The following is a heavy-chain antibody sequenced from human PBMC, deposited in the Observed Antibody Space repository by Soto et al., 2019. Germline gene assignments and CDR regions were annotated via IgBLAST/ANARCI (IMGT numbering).Heavy chain of an antibody. Sequence: WVRQAPGKGLEWVAVISYDGSNKYYADSVKGRFTISRDNSKNTLYLQMNSLRAEDTAVYYCAKEKDIVVVPAPGGMDVWGQGTTVTV. V-gene: IGHV3-30*18. J-gene: IGHJ6*02. D-gene: IGHD2-2*01. CDR2: ISYDGSNK. CDR3: AKEKDIVVVPAPGGMDV.